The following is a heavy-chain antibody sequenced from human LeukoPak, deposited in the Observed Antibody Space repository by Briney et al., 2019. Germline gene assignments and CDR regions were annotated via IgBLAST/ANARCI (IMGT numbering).Heavy chain of an antibody. CDR2: IKQDGSEK. J-gene: IGHJ6*03. CDR1: EFIFSGYW. V-gene: IGHV3-7*03. Sequence: GGSLRLSCAASEFIFSGYWMNWVRQAPGKGLEWVANIKQDGSEKQYVDSVRGRFTISRDNAKNSLYLQMNSLRVEDTAVYYCASNVAVAGTTGYYYYYMDVWGKGTTVTVSS. D-gene: IGHD6-19*01. CDR3: ASNVAVAGTTGYYYYYMDV.